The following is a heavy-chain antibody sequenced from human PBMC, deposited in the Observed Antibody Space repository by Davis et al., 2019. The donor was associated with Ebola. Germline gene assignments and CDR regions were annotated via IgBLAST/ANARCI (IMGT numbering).Heavy chain of an antibody. CDR2: IIPVFGIP. Sequence: SVKVSCKASGGTFSSYAISWVRQAPGQGLDWVGGIIPVFGIPKYAQKFQGRVTITADESTSTAYMELSSLRSEDTAVYYCARDRYSDGSGYFFEQSHWGQGTLATVSS. D-gene: IGHD3-22*01. CDR1: GGTFSSYA. CDR3: ARDRYSDGSGYFFEQSH. J-gene: IGHJ4*02. V-gene: IGHV1-69*13.